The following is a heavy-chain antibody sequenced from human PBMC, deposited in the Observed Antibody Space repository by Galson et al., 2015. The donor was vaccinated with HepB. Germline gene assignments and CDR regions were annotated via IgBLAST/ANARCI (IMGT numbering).Heavy chain of an antibody. CDR2: IRSKASGHST. V-gene: IGHV3-73*01. CDR3: ARLGYLSGYSCL. J-gene: IGHJ4*02. D-gene: IGHD3-9*01. CDR1: GFTFSGSA. Sequence: SLRLSCAASGFTFSGSAIHWVRQASGKGLEWVGRIRSKASGHSTAYDASWKGRFTISRDDSKNTAYLHMHSLKTEDTAVYYCARLGYLSGYSCLWGQGTLVTVAS.